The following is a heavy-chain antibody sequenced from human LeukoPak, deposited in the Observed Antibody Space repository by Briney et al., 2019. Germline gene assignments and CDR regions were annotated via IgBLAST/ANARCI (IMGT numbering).Heavy chain of an antibody. CDR1: GFTFSSYG. CDR3: ARGGDIVVVPAAVYFDY. J-gene: IGHJ4*02. Sequence: GRSLRLSCAASGFTFSSYGMHWVRQAPGKGLEWVAVIWYDGSNKYYADSVKGRFTISRDNSKNTLYPQTNSLRAEDTAVYYCARGGDIVVVPAAVYFDYWGQGTLVTVSS. D-gene: IGHD2-2*01. CDR2: IWYDGSNK. V-gene: IGHV3-33*01.